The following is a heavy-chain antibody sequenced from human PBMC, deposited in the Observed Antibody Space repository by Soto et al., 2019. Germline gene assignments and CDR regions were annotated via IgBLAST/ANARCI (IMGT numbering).Heavy chain of an antibody. V-gene: IGHV6-1*01. CDR1: GDRFSHNNVV. Sequence: SQTLSLTCDISGDRFSHNNVVWNWIRQSPSRGLEWLGRTYYRSKWSYEYAESVKSRITINSDTSKNQFSLQLNSVTPEDTAVYYCARDMTRGRFDYWGQGTLVTVSS. CDR3: ARDMTRGRFDY. CDR2: TYYRSKWSY. J-gene: IGHJ4*02. D-gene: IGHD2-2*01.